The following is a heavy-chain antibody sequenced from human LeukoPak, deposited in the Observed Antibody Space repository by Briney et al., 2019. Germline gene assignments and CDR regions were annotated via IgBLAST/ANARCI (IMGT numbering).Heavy chain of an antibody. CDR2: INHSGSN. CDR3: ARIFKITMIVVAIGPGWFDP. Sequence: SETLSLTCAVYGGSFSGYYWTWIRQPPGRGLEWIGEINHSGSNSHNPSLKSRVTISVDTSKDQFSLKLSSVTAADTAVYYCARIFKITMIVVAIGPGWFDPWGQGTLVTVSS. D-gene: IGHD3-22*01. J-gene: IGHJ5*02. V-gene: IGHV4-34*01. CDR1: GGSFSGYY.